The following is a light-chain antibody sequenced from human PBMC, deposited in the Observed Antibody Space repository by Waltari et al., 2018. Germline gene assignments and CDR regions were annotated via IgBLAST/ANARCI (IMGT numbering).Light chain of an antibody. CDR2: WAS. Sequence: DIVMTQSPDSLAVSLGERATINCKSSHGVLSSNNRNHLAWYQQQPGQPPKLLFYWASTRESGVPDRFSGSGSGTDFTLTISSLQAEDVAVYYCQQYLSAPFTFGQGTRLEIK. CDR1: HGVLSSNNRNH. V-gene: IGKV4-1*01. J-gene: IGKJ5*01. CDR3: QQYLSAPFT.